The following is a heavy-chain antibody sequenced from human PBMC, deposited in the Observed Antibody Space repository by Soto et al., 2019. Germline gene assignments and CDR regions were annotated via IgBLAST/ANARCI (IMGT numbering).Heavy chain of an antibody. CDR2: MNPNSGNT. V-gene: IGHV1-8*01. J-gene: IGHJ5*02. D-gene: IGHD3-3*01. CDR3: ARGRPYYDFWSGLLAAEGWFDP. CDR1: GYTFTSYD. Sequence: QVQLVQSGAEVKKPGASVKVSCKASGYTFTSYDINWVRQATGQGLEWMGWMNPNSGNTGYAQKFQGRVTMTRNTSISTAYMEPRSLRSEDTAVYYCARGRPYYDFWSGLLAAEGWFDPWGQGTLVTVSS.